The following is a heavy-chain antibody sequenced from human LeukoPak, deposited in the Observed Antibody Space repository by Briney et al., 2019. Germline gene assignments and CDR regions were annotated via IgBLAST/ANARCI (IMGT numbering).Heavy chain of an antibody. CDR3: ANLYGWGVNYYYYYMDV. D-gene: IGHD6-19*01. CDR1: GFTFSSYG. CDR2: IRYDGSNK. Sequence: PGGSLRLSCAASGFTFSSYGMHWVRQAPGKGLEWVAFIRYDGSNKYYADSVKGRFTISRDNSKNTLYLQMNSLRAEDTAVYYCANLYGWGVNYYYYYMDVWGKGTTVTISS. V-gene: IGHV3-30*02. J-gene: IGHJ6*03.